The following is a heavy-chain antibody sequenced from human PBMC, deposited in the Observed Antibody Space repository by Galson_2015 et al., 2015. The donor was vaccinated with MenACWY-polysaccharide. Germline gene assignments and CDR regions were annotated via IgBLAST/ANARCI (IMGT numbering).Heavy chain of an antibody. CDR3: ARKLGRCSSTSCLLGAFDI. Sequence: SVKVSCKASGYTFTSYGISWVRQAPGQGLEWMGGIIPIFGTANYAQKFQGRVTITADESASTAYMELSSLRSEDTAVYYCARKLGRCSSTSCLLGAFDIWGQGTMVTVSS. V-gene: IGHV1-69*13. D-gene: IGHD2-2*01. J-gene: IGHJ3*02. CDR2: IIPIFGTA. CDR1: GYTFTSYG.